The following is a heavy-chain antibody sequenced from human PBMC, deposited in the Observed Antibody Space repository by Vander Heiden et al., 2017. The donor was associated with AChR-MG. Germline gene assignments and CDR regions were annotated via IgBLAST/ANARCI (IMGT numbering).Heavy chain of an antibody. V-gene: IGHV3-48*03. CDR2: ISSSGSTI. CDR3: AREPRFLEWYYAFDI. D-gene: IGHD3-3*01. CDR1: GFPFSGDE. Sequence: EVQLVESGGGLVQPGGSLRLSCAASGFPFSGDEMNWVRQAPGKGLEWVSYISSSGSTIYYADSVKGRFTISRDNAKNSLYLQMNSLRAEDTAVYYCAREPRFLEWYYAFDIWGQGTMVTVSS. J-gene: IGHJ3*02.